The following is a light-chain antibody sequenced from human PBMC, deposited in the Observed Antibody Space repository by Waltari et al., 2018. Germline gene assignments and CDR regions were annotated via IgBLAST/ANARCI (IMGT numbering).Light chain of an antibody. J-gene: IGKJ1*01. CDR3: QKYGTLPAT. CDR2: EAT. V-gene: IGKV3-20*01. CDR1: QSVRRF. Sequence: CRASQSVRRFLAWYQQKLGQAPRLLIYEATSRATGIPDRFSGSGFGTDFSLIISRLEPEDFAVYYCQKYGTLPATFGQGTKVKIK.